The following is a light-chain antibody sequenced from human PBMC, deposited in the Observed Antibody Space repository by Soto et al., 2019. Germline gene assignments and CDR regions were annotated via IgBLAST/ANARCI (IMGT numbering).Light chain of an antibody. CDR1: NSNIGSNA. CDR2: YND. V-gene: IGLV1-36*01. J-gene: IGLJ3*02. Sequence: QSVLTQSPSVSGAPRQSVNISCSGNNSNIGSNAVHWYQQLPGKAPKLLMYYNDMLPLGVSDRFSGSKSGTSASLAISGLQSEDEGDYYCATWDDRLTAWVFGGGTQLTVL. CDR3: ATWDDRLTAWV.